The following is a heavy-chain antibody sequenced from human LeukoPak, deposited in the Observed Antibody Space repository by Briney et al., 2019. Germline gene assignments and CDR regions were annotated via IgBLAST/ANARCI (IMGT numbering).Heavy chain of an antibody. CDR1: GFTFSSYG. J-gene: IGHJ4*02. Sequence: GALRLSCAASGFTFSSYGMSWVRQAPGKGLEWVSAISGSGGSTYYADSVKGRFTISGDNSKNTLFLQMNSLRAEDTAVYYCAHGAMYQLDYWGQGTLVTVSS. D-gene: IGHD2-2*01. CDR3: AHGAMYQLDY. V-gene: IGHV3-23*01. CDR2: ISGSGGST.